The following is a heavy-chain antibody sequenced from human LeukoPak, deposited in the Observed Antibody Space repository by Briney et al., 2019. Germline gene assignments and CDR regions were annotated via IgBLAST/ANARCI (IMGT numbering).Heavy chain of an antibody. Sequence: GGSLRLYCAASGFTFSSYTMSWVRQAPGKGLEWVSAISGSGGGTYYADSVRGRFAISRDNSKNTVYLQMNSLRTEDTAVYYCAKGPIAARPPTLYYFDYWGQGTLVTVSS. CDR3: AKGPIAARPPTLYYFDY. V-gene: IGHV3-23*01. J-gene: IGHJ4*02. D-gene: IGHD6-6*01. CDR2: ISGSGGGT. CDR1: GFTFSSYT.